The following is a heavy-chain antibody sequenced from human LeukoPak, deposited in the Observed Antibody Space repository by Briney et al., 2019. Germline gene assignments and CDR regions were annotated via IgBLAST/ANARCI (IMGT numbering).Heavy chain of an antibody. Sequence: PSETLSLTCTVSGDSISSGSYYWSWIRQPAGKGLEWIGRIYTSGSTSYNPSLKSRVTISVDTSKNQFSLKLSSVTAADTAVYYCARALSGSYSYYFDYWGQGTLVTVSS. CDR2: IYTSGST. J-gene: IGHJ4*02. V-gene: IGHV4-61*02. D-gene: IGHD1-26*01. CDR1: GDSISSGSYY. CDR3: ARALSGSYSYYFDY.